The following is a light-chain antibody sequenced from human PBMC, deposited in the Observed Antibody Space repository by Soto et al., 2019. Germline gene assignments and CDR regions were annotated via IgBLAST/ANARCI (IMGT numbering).Light chain of an antibody. V-gene: IGKV3-15*01. CDR2: GAS. CDR1: QSISSN. Sequence: EIVMAQSAATLSVSPGERVTLSCRAIQSISSNLAWYQQKPGQAPRLLIFGASTRATGIPARFSGSGSGTDFTLTISGLQSEDFAFYYCQQYYSWPPTFGQGTKVEVK. J-gene: IGKJ1*01. CDR3: QQYYSWPPT.